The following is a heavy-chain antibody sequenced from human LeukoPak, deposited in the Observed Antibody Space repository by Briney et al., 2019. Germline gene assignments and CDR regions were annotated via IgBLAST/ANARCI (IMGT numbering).Heavy chain of an antibody. CDR1: GGSISSSNYY. J-gene: IGHJ4*02. CDR3: ARDYSGSLDY. V-gene: IGHV4-61*01. D-gene: IGHD3-10*01. CDR2: SQNSGCT. Sequence: PSETLSLTCTVSGGSISSSNYYWGWIRQPPGKGLEWIGYSQNSGCTNCNPSLKSRVTISVDTSKNQFSLKLSSVTAADTAIYYCARDYSGSLDYWGQGILVTVTS.